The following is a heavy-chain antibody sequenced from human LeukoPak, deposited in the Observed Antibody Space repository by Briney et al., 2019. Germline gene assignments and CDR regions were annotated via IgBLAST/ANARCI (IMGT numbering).Heavy chain of an antibody. CDR1: GGSISSGNYY. CDR2: IAYGGST. CDR3: ARSGGTLYFDN. D-gene: IGHD2-15*01. V-gene: IGHV4-31*03. Sequence: SQTLSLTCTVSGGSISSGNYYWSWIRQHPGKGLQWIGYIAYGGSTYSNPSLRSRVSISEDTSKTQFSLKMTSVTAADTAVYYCARSGGTLYFDNWGQGTLVTVSS. J-gene: IGHJ4*02.